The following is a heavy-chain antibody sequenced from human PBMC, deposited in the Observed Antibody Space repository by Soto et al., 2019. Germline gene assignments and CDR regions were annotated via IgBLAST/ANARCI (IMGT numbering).Heavy chain of an antibody. CDR2: INHSGST. CDR1: GGSFSGYY. Sequence: KPSETLSLTCAVYGGSFSGYYWSWIRQPPGKGLEWIGEINHSGSTNYNPSLKSRVTISVDTSKNQFSLKLSSVTAADTAVYYCATREDYESGYFDYWGQGTLVTVSS. D-gene: IGHD4-17*01. CDR3: ATREDYESGYFDY. V-gene: IGHV4-34*01. J-gene: IGHJ4*02.